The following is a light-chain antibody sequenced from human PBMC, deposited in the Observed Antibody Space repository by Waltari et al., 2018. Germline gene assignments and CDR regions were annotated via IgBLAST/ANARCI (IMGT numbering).Light chain of an antibody. J-gene: IGKJ5*01. V-gene: IGKV3-11*01. CDR2: DAT. Sequence: EVVLTQSPATVSLSPGETATLSCRASQNVKNYLAWFQVKPGQVPKLVISDATSRGPGIPARFSGRGSGTDFTLTINNVQPEDFAVYYCHHRSHGPYTFDQGTRL. CDR3: HHRSHGPYT. CDR1: QNVKNY.